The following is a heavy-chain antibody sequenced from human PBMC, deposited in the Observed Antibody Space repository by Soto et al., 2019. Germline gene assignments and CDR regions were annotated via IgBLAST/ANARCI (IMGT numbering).Heavy chain of an antibody. CDR2: INHSGST. CDR3: ARDPAVRGVTRVYSANYYYYGMDV. Sequence: SETLSLTCAVYGGSFSGYYWSWIRQPPGKGLEWIGEINHSGSTNYNPSLKSRVTISVDTSKNQFSLKLGSVSAADTAVYYCARDPAVRGVTRVYSANYYYYGMDVWGQGPTVTVS. V-gene: IGHV4-34*01. CDR1: GGSFSGYY. D-gene: IGHD3-10*01. J-gene: IGHJ6*02.